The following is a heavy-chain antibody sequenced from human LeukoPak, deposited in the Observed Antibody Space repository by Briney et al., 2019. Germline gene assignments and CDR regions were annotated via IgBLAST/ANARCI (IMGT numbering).Heavy chain of an antibody. V-gene: IGHV3-9*01. Sequence: PGGSLRLSCAASGFTFDDYAMHWVRQVPGKGLEWVSGISWNSGSIGYADSVKGRFTISRDNAKNSLYLQMNSLRAEDTAVYYCARLSGVAATHFDYWGQGTLVTVSS. J-gene: IGHJ4*02. CDR2: ISWNSGSI. CDR1: GFTFDDYA. D-gene: IGHD2-15*01. CDR3: ARLSGVAATHFDY.